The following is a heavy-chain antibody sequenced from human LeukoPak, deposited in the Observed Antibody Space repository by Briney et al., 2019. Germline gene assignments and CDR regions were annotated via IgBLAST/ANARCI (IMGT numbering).Heavy chain of an antibody. D-gene: IGHD4-17*01. V-gene: IGHV4-61*02. CDR1: GYSISSGYY. CDR2: IYTSGST. Sequence: SSETLSLTCTVSGYSISSGYYWSWIRQPAGKGLEWIGRIYTSGSTNYNPSLKSRVTMSVDTSKNQFSLKLSSVTAADTAVYYCARHSGDYGDYVSHFDYWGQGTLVTVSP. J-gene: IGHJ4*02. CDR3: ARHSGDYGDYVSHFDY.